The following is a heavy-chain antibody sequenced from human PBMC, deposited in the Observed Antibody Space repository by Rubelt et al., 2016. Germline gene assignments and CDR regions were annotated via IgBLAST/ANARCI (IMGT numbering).Heavy chain of an antibody. Sequence: AQLVDSGGALVQPGGSLRLSCAASGFTFSDSPIHWVRQAPGKGLEWVAVMSYDGSAEYYADSVKGRFTISRDNSKNTLYLQMHSLTAEDTAGYYCARDLALQIDYYYALDVWGQGTTVTVSS. V-gene: IGHV3-33*08. CDR3: ARDLALQIDYYYALDV. J-gene: IGHJ6*02. D-gene: IGHD4-11*01. CDR1: GFTFSDSP. CDR2: MSYDGSAE.